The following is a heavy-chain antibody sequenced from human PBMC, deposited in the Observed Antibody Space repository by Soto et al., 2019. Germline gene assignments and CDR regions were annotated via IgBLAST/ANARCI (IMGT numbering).Heavy chain of an antibody. CDR2: ISYDGNNK. J-gene: IGHJ6*02. V-gene: IGHV3-30*18. CDR1: GFTFSSYG. CDR3: AKDREWQLGGGGHYYYYGMDV. D-gene: IGHD3-3*01. Sequence: GGSLRLSCAASGFTFSSYGMHWVRQAPGKGLEWLAVISYDGNNKYYADSVKGRFTISRDNSKNTLYLQMNSLRVEDTAVYYCAKDREWQLGGGGHYYYYGMDVWGQGTTVTVSS.